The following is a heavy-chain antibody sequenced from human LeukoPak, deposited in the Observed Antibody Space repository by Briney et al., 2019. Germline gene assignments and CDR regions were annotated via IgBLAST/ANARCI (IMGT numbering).Heavy chain of an antibody. Sequence: KAGGSLRLSCAASGFTFSSYSMNWVRQAPGKGLELVSSISSSSSYIYYADSVKGRFTISRDNAKNSLYLQMNSLRAEDTAVYYCARDLAAGIYYYYYGMDVWGQGTTVPVSS. CDR3: ARDLAAGIYYYYYGMDV. CDR2: ISSSSSYI. V-gene: IGHV3-21*01. D-gene: IGHD6-13*01. J-gene: IGHJ6*02. CDR1: GFTFSSYS.